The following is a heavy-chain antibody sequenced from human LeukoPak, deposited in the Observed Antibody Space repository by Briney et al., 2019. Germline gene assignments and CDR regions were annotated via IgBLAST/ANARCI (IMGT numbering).Heavy chain of an antibody. CDR2: ISYDGSNK. CDR1: GFTFSSYG. Sequence: GGSLRLSCAASGFTFSSYGMHWVRQAPGKGLEWVAVISYDGSNKYYADSVKGRFTISRDNSKNTLYLQMNSLRAEDTAVYYCARSLPTVGAYDSSGYYPKPFDYWAREPWSPSPQ. V-gene: IGHV3-30*03. D-gene: IGHD3-22*01. CDR3: ARSLPTVGAYDSSGYYPKPFDY. J-gene: IGHJ4*02.